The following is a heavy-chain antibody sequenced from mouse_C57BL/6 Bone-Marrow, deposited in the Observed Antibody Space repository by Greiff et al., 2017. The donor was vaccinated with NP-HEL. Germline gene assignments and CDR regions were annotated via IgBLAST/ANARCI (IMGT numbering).Heavy chain of an antibody. CDR2: IHPNSGST. CDR1: GYTFTSYW. V-gene: IGHV1-64*01. CDR3: ARRGDYGFPYAMDY. Sequence: QVQLQQPGAELVKPGASVKLSCKASGYTFTSYWMHWVKQRPGQGLEWIGMIHPNSGSTNYNEKFKSKATLTVDKSSSTAYMQLSSLTSEDSAVYYCARRGDYGFPYAMDYWGQGTSVTVSS. D-gene: IGHD2-4*01. J-gene: IGHJ4*01.